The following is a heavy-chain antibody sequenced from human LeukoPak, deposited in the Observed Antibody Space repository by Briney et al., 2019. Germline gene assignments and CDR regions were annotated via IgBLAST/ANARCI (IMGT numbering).Heavy chain of an antibody. CDR3: ASSRNDILTGYNPYAFDI. Sequence: KSSETLSLTCTVSGGSISSYYWSWIRQPPGKGLEWIGYIDYSGSTNYNPALKTRVTISVDTSKNQFSLKLSSVTAADTAVYYCASSRNDILTGYNPYAFDIWGQGTMVTVSS. J-gene: IGHJ3*02. V-gene: IGHV4-59*01. CDR1: GGSISSYY. D-gene: IGHD3-9*01. CDR2: IDYSGST.